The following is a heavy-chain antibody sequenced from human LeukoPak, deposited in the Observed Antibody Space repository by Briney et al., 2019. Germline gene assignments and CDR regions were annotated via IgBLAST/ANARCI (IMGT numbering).Heavy chain of an antibody. J-gene: IGHJ6*04. D-gene: IGHD3-10*02. V-gene: IGHV3-48*03. CDR2: ISSSGSTI. Sequence: PGGSLILSCAASGFTFSSYEMNWVRQAPGKGLEWVSYISSSGSTIYYADSVKGRFTISRDNAKNSLYLQVNSLRAEDTAVYYCAELGITMIGGVWGKGTTVTVSS. CDR1: GFTFSSYE. CDR3: AELGITMIGGV.